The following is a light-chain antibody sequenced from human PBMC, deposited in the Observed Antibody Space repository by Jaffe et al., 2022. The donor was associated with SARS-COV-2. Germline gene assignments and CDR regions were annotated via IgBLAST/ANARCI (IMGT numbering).Light chain of an antibody. Sequence: DIQMAQSPSSLSASVGDTVTISCQASQDITNCLNWYQQKPGKAPQLLIYDASNLESGVPSRFSGSGSGTDFTFTITSLQTEDIATYYCQQCDSLPFTFGPGTNVDFK. V-gene: IGKV1-33*01. J-gene: IGKJ3*01. CDR3: QQCDSLPFT. CDR2: DAS. CDR1: QDITNC.